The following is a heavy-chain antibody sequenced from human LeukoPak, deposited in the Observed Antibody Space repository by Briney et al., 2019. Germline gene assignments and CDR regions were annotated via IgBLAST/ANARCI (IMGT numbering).Heavy chain of an antibody. CDR1: GGSISSYY. J-gene: IGHJ4*02. CDR3: ARLNGGYSYGSFDY. Sequence: KASETLSLTCTVSGGSISSYYWSCIRQPPGKGLEWIGYIYYSGSTNYNPSLKSRVTISVDTSKNQFSLKRSSVTAADTAVYYCARLNGGYSYGSFDYWGQGTLVTVS. D-gene: IGHD5-18*01. CDR2: IYYSGST. V-gene: IGHV4-59*01.